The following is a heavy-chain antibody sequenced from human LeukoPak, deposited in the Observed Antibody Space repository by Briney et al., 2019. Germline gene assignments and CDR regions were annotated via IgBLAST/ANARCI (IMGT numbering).Heavy chain of an antibody. Sequence: GGSLRLSCAASGFTFSSYEMNWVRQAPGKGLEWVSYISSSGSTIYYADSVKGRLTISRDNAKNSLYLQINSLRVEDTAIYYCARRGDYDSSGYDYWGQGTLVTVSS. V-gene: IGHV3-48*03. J-gene: IGHJ4*02. CDR3: ARRGDYDSSGYDY. CDR2: ISSSGSTI. D-gene: IGHD3-22*01. CDR1: GFTFSSYE.